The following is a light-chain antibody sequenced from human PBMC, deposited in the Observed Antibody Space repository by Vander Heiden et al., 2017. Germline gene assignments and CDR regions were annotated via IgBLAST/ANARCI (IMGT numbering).Light chain of an antibody. CDR3: QAWDSSVLYV. CDR2: EDR. J-gene: IGLJ1*01. CDR1: NLGDKF. Sequence: SYELTQPPSVSVRPGQAATITCSGKNLGDKFVSWYQHKSGQSSVLVMYEDRGRPSGIPDRFAASHSGDTATLTIGDIQAMDEADYYCQAWDSSVLYVFGSGNKVTVL. V-gene: IGLV3-1*01.